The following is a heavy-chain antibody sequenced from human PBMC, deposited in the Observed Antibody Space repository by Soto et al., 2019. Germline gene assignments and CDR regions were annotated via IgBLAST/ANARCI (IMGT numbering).Heavy chain of an antibody. V-gene: IGHV4-59*01. CDR1: AGSITTSY. Sequence: SETLSLTCTVSAGSITTSYWSWIRQPLGKALEWIGYISYRGSTIYNPSLKSRLTISIDTSKSQISLKLTSMTTADTAVYYCARSGRVGREVNTWFDPWGQGTLVTVSS. J-gene: IGHJ5*02. CDR2: ISYRGST. D-gene: IGHD2-2*01. CDR3: ARSGRVGREVNTWFDP.